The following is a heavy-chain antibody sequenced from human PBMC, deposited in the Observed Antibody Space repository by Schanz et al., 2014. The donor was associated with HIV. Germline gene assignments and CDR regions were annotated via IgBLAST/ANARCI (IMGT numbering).Heavy chain of an antibody. D-gene: IGHD4-17*01. V-gene: IGHV3-30-3*01. Sequence: QVQLVESGGGVVQPGRSLRLSCAASGFIFSSYAMHWVRQAPGKGLEWVAVISFDGSNKYYADSVKGRFTISRDNSKNTLYLQMNSLRAEDTAVYFCARDRDDYGDYAYWGQGTLVAVSS. CDR1: GFIFSSYA. J-gene: IGHJ4*02. CDR3: ARDRDDYGDYAY. CDR2: ISFDGSNK.